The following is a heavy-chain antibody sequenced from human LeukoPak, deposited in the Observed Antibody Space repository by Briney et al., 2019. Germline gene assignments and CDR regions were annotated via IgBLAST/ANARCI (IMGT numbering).Heavy chain of an antibody. CDR1: GFTFSSYA. CDR2: ISGSGGST. CDR3: AKDLYSGSYLPLDFDY. Sequence: PGGSLRLSCAASGFTFSSYAMSWVRQAPGRGLEWVSDISGSGGSTYYADSVKGRFTISRDNSKNTLYLQMNSLRAEDTAVYYCAKDLYSGSYLPLDFDYWGQGTLVTVSS. V-gene: IGHV3-23*01. D-gene: IGHD1-26*01. J-gene: IGHJ4*02.